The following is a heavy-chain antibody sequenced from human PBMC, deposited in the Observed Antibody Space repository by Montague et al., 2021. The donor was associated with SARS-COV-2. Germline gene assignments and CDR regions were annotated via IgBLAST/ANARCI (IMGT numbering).Heavy chain of an antibody. J-gene: IGHJ6*02. D-gene: IGHD3-10*01. Sequence: SETLSLTCTVSGGSISSYYWSWIRQSPGKGLEWIGCIYNSGSTNYNPSLKSRVTISVDTSKNQFSLKLSSVTAADTAVYYCAREGMVRGSYYYYGMDVWGQGTTVTVSS. V-gene: IGHV4-59*01. CDR1: GGSISSYY. CDR3: AREGMVRGSYYYYGMDV. CDR2: IYNSGST.